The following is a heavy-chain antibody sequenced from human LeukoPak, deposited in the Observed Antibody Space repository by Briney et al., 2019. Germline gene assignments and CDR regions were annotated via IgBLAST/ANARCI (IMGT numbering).Heavy chain of an antibody. CDR2: IYSGGST. CDR3: ARDGYTTDYYYYGMDV. CDR1: GFTVSSNY. J-gene: IGHJ6*02. V-gene: IGHV3-66*01. D-gene: IGHD5-24*01. Sequence: GRSLRLSCAASGFTVSSNYMSWVRQAPGKGLEWVSVIYSGGSTYYADSVKGRFTISRDNSKNTLYLQMNSLRAEDTAVYYCARDGYTTDYYYYGMDVWGQGTTVTVSS.